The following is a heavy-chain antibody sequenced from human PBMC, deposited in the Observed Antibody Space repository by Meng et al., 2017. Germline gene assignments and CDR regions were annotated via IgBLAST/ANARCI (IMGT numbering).Heavy chain of an antibody. J-gene: IGHJ4*02. D-gene: IGHD3-22*01. V-gene: IGHV3-15*01. Sequence: VQRVESVGGLVEPGGSLRLSCATSGFTFSNAWMSWVRQTPGKGLEWLGRIKSKTDGETTDYAAPVKGRFSISRDDAKNTLYLQMNSLKTEDTAVYYCQWLSTHPPDCWGQGTLVTVSS. CDR2: IKSKTDGETT. CDR1: GFTFSNAW. CDR3: QWLSTHPPDC.